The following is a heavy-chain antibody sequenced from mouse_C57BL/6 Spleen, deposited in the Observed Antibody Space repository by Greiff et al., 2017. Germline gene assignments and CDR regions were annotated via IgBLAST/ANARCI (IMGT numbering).Heavy chain of an antibody. V-gene: IGHV1-72*01. CDR2: IDPTSGGT. D-gene: IGHD1-1*01. CDR1: GYTFTSYW. Sequence: VQLQQPGAELVKPGASVKLSCKASGYTFTSYWMHWVKQRPGRGLEWIGRIDPTSGGTKYNEKFKSKATLTVDKPSSTAYMQLSSLTSEDSAVYYCARLIYYYGGDFDYWGQGTTLTVSS. J-gene: IGHJ2*01. CDR3: ARLIYYYGGDFDY.